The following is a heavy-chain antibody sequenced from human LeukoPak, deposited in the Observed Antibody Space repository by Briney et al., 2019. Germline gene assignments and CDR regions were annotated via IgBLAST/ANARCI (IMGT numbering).Heavy chain of an antibody. CDR1: GFTFSSYA. D-gene: IGHD3-22*01. CDR3: AKGYYYDSSGYDDAFDI. V-gene: IGHV3-23*01. J-gene: IGHJ3*02. Sequence: PGGSLRLSCAASGFTFSSYAMSWVRQAPGKGLEWVSAISGSGGSTYYADSVKGRFTISRDNSKNTLYLQMNSLRAEDTAVYYCAKGYYYDSSGYDDAFDIWGQGTMVTVSS. CDR2: ISGSGGST.